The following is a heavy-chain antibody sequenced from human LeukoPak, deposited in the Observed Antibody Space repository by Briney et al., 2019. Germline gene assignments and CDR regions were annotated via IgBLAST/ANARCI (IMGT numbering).Heavy chain of an antibody. CDR1: GGSISTSSYY. Sequence: TSETLSLTCTVSGGSISTSSYYWGWIRQPPGKGLEWIGSIYYSGTTYYNPSLKSRVTKSVDTSKNEFSLKLSSVTAADTAVYYCARALTYCSTVSCTYFDYWGQGTLVTVSS. J-gene: IGHJ4*02. CDR3: ARALTYCSTVSCTYFDY. D-gene: IGHD2-15*01. V-gene: IGHV4-39*01. CDR2: IYYSGTT.